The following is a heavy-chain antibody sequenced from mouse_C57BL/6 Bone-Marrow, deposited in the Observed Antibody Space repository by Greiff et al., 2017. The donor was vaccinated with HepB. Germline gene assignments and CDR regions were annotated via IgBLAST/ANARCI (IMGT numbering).Heavy chain of an antibody. J-gene: IGHJ2*01. D-gene: IGHD1-1*01. CDR1: GYTFTSYW. V-gene: IGHV1-50*01. CDR2: IDPSDSYT. Sequence: QVQLQQPGAELVKPGASVKLSCKASGYTFTSYWMQWVKQRPGQGLEWIGEIDPSDSYTNYNQKFKGKATLTVDTSSSTAYMQLSSLTSEDSAVYYCARSHYYGSSYWGQGTTLTVSS. CDR3: ARSHYYGSSY.